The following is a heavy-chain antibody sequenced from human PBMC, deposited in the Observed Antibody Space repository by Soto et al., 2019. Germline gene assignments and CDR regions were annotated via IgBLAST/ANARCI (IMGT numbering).Heavy chain of an antibody. V-gene: IGHV3-21*01. J-gene: IGHJ4*02. CDR1: GFTFSSYS. CDR3: ARDRAMITFGGVLDYFDY. D-gene: IGHD3-16*02. CDR2: ISSSSSYI. Sequence: PGGSLRLSCAASGFTFSSYSMNWVRQAPGKGLEWVSSISSSSSYIYYADSVKGRFTISRDNAKNSLYLQMNSLRAEDTAVYYCARDRAMITFGGVLDYFDYWGQGTLVTVSS.